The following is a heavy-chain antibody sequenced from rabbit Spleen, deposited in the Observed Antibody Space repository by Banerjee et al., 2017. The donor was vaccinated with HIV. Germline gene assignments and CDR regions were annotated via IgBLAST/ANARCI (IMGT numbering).Heavy chain of an antibody. V-gene: IGHV1S40*01. D-gene: IGHD8-1*01. CDR1: DSSLMNFPLIAASA. Sequence: QSLEESGGARAKLGPPLQSPAKASDSSLMNFPLIAASAMSGSARPPGKGLEWVACAYAGSSGSTYSATWAKGRFTISKTSSTTVTLQMTSLTAADTATYFCARDAGTSFSTYGMDLWGPGTLVTVS. CDR3: ARDAGTSFSTYGMDL. CDR2: AYAGSSGST. J-gene: IGHJ6*01.